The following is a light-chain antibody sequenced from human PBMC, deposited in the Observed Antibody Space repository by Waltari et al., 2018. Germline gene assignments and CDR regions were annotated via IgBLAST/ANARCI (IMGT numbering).Light chain of an antibody. CDR3: MQAVQTPLT. V-gene: IGKV2-28*01. CDR2: LCS. CDR1: QSLLYGNGYNY. Sequence: EIVMTQSPLSLSVTPGEPASISCRSSQSLLYGNGYNYLDWYLQKPGQCPRHLIYLCSNRASWFPDRFSGSGSCTDFTLKISRVEAEDVGIYYCMQAVQTPLTFGGGTKVEIK. J-gene: IGKJ4*01.